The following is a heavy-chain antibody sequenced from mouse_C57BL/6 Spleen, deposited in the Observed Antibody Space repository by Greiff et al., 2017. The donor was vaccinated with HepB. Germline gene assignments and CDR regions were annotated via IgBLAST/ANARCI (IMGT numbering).Heavy chain of an antibody. CDR3: ARSSTTVVEDWYFDV. D-gene: IGHD1-1*01. J-gene: IGHJ1*03. V-gene: IGHV3-8*01. CDR2: ISYSGST. CDR1: GYSITSDY. Sequence: DVKLQESGPGLAKPSQTLSLTCSVTGYSITSDYWNWIRKFPGNKLEYMGYISYSGSTYYNPSLKSRISITRDTSKNQYYLQLNSVTTEDTATYYCARSSTTVVEDWYFDVWGTGTTVTVSS.